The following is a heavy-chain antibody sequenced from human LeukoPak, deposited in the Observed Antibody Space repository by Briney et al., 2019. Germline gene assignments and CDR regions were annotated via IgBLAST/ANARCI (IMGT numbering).Heavy chain of an antibody. J-gene: IGHJ5*02. V-gene: IGHV3-23*01. D-gene: IGHD2-15*01. CDR1: GFTFSSAW. CDR3: AKSRGGSFPGGFDP. CDR2: ISGSGGKT. Sequence: GGSLRLSCAASGFTFSSAWMHWVRQAPGKGLEWVSGISGSGGKTYNADSLKGRFTISRDNSKNTLYLQMNSLRVEDTAIYYCAKSRGGSFPGGFDPWGHGTLVTISS.